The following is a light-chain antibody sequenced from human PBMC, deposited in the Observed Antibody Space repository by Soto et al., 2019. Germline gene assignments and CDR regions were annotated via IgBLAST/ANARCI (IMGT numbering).Light chain of an antibody. CDR2: LNSDGSH. CDR1: SGHSNYA. V-gene: IGLV4-69*01. CDR3: QTWVTGIHI. J-gene: IGLJ2*01. Sequence: QPVLTQSPSASASLGASVKLTCTLSSGHSNYAIAWHQQQPEKGPRFLIKLNSDGSHSKGDGIPDRFSGSSSGAERYLTISTLQSEDEADYYCQTWVTGIHIFGGGTKLTVL.